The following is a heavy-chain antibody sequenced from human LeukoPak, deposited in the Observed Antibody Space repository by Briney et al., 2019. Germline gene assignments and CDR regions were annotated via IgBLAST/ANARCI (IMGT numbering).Heavy chain of an antibody. CDR2: IYSGGST. Sequence: PGGSLRLSCAASGFTVSSNHMSWVRQAPGKGLEWVSVIYSGGSTYYADSVKGRFTISRDNSKNTLYLRMNSLRAEDTAVYYCASHSSSWYGFGYWGQGTLVTVSS. J-gene: IGHJ4*02. D-gene: IGHD6-13*01. V-gene: IGHV3-53*01. CDR1: GFTVSSNH. CDR3: ASHSSSWYGFGY.